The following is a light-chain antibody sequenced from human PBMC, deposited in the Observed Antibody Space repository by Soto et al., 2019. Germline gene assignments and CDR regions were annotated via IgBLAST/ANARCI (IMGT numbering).Light chain of an antibody. Sequence: QSALTQPASVSASPGQSITISCTGTSNDVGNYDYVSWYQRHPGKAPKLMIYDVTNRPSGVSNRFSGSKSGNTASLTISGLQAEDEADYYCSSYTSSRTVLFGGGTKVTVL. CDR2: DVT. J-gene: IGLJ2*01. V-gene: IGLV2-14*01. CDR3: SSYTSSRTVL. CDR1: SNDVGNYDY.